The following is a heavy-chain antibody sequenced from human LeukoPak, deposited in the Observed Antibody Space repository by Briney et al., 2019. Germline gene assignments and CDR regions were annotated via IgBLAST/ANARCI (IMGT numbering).Heavy chain of an antibody. CDR1: GGTFSSYA. D-gene: IGHD3-22*01. V-gene: IGHV1-69*13. CDR3: ARGGYYYDSSGYSHLPDY. J-gene: IGHJ4*02. Sequence: GASVKVSCKASGGTFSSYAFSWVRQAPGQGLEWMGGIIPIVGTTNYAQMFQGRVTIAADESTSTAYMELSSLRSVDTAVYYCARGGYYYDSSGYSHLPDYWGQGTLVTVSA. CDR2: IIPIVGTT.